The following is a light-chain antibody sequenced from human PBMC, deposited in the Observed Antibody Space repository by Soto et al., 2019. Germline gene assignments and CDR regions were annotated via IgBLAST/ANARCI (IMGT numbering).Light chain of an antibody. CDR3: LQHSTYPLT. CDR1: QGIKND. J-gene: IGKJ1*01. CDR2: AAS. V-gene: IGKV1-17*01. Sequence: DIQMTQFPSSLSASVGDRVTITCRASQGIKNDLGWYQQKPGKAPKRLIYAASSLQSGVPSRFSGSGSGTEFTVAISRLQPEDSATFYCLQHSTYPLTFGQGTKVYIK.